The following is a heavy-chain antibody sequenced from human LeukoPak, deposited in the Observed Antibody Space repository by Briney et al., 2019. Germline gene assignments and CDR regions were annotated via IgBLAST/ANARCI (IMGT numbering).Heavy chain of an antibody. CDR3: ARLTDRSTAAGSFDV. CDR1: GGSISSSSYY. V-gene: IGHV4-39*01. J-gene: IGHJ3*01. CDR2: IYHSGST. D-gene: IGHD6-13*01. Sequence: PSETLSPTCTVSGGSISSSSYYWGWIRQSPGNGLEWIGSIYHSGSTFYNPSLKSRVTISVDTSKNQFSLKLSSVTAADTAVYYCARLTDRSTAAGSFDVWVRGTMATVSS.